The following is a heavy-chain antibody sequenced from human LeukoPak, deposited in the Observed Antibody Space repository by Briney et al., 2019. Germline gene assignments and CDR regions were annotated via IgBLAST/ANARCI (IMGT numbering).Heavy chain of an antibody. V-gene: IGHV3-9*01. Sequence: GRSLRLSCAASGFTFDDYAMHWVRQAPGKGLEWVSGIGWNSGSIGYADSEKGRFTISRVNAKNSLYLQMNSLRAEDTALYYCAKDGGCSGGSCYSARDYYYGMDVWGQGTTVTVSS. CDR1: GFTFDDYA. J-gene: IGHJ6*02. CDR2: IGWNSGSI. D-gene: IGHD2-15*01. CDR3: AKDGGCSGGSCYSARDYYYGMDV.